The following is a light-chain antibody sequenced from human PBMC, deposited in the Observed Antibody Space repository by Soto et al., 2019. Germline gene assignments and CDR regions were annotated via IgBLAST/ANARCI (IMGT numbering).Light chain of an antibody. V-gene: IGKV1D-16*01. J-gene: IGKJ1*01. CDR3: QQYDSYFWT. CDR1: QGISSW. CDR2: AAS. Sequence: DIQMTQSPSPVSASVGDRVTITCPASQGISSWLAWYQQKPGKAPKLMIYAASSLQSGVPSRFSGSGSGTDCTLTINNLQPEDFATYYCQQYDSYFWTLGQGTKVDIK.